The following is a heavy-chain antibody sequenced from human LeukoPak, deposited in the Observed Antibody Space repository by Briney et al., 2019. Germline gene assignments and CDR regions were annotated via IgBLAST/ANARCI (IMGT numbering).Heavy chain of an antibody. CDR2: INHSGST. V-gene: IGHV4-34*01. CDR3: ARSDFWSGYYTADY. Sequence: SETLSLTCAVYGGSFSGYYWSWIRQPPGKGLEWIGEINHSGSTNYNPSLKSRVTISVDTSKNQFSLKLSSVTAADTAVYYCARSDFWSGYYTADYWGQGTLVTVSS. D-gene: IGHD3-3*01. CDR1: GGSFSGYY. J-gene: IGHJ4*02.